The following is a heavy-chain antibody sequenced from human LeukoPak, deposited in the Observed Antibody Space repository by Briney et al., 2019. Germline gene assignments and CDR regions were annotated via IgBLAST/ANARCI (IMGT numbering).Heavy chain of an antibody. CDR2: ITGSGGTT. CDR1: GFTFTSYA. Sequence: GGSLRLSCAASGFTFTSYAMSWVRQAPGKGLEWVSGITGSGGTTYYADFVKGRFTISRDNSKNTLYLQMISLRAEDTAVYYCARHLSGVTGYTYGRGIDYWGQGTLVTVSS. V-gene: IGHV3-23*01. D-gene: IGHD5-18*01. J-gene: IGHJ4*02. CDR3: ARHLSGVTGYTYGRGIDY.